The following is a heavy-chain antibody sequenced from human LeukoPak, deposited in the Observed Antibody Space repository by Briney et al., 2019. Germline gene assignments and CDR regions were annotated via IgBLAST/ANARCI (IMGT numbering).Heavy chain of an antibody. J-gene: IGHJ4*02. CDR2: VYHSGST. D-gene: IGHD3-10*01. Sequence: SETLSLTCTVSGDSISSRNIYWGWLRQPPGKALEWLGTVYHSGSTYYNPSLEGRVILSADTSKSQLSLGLSSVTAAGTALYYCARHLYFYGSGSRYFDFWGEGTLVTVSS. V-gene: IGHV4-39*01. CDR1: GDSISSRNIY. CDR3: ARHLYFYGSGSRYFDF.